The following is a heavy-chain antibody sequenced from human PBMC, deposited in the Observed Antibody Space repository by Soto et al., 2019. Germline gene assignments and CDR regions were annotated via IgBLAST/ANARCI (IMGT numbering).Heavy chain of an antibody. D-gene: IGHD3-10*01. CDR3: ARTDYYGSGSLDV. Sequence: QVQLVQSGAEVKKPGASVKVSCKASGYTFTSYGISWVRQAPGQGLEWMGWISAYNGNTNYAQKLQGRVXXTXDXXTSTAYMERRTLRSDDTAVYYCARTDYYGSGSLDVWGQGTTVTVSS. V-gene: IGHV1-18*01. J-gene: IGHJ6*02. CDR2: ISAYNGNT. CDR1: GYTFTSYG.